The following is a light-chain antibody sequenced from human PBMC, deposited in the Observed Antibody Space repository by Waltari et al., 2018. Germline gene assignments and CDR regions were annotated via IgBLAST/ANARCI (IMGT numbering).Light chain of an antibody. Sequence: QSVLTQPPSVSAAPGQKVTISCSGSSSNIGNNYVSWYQQLPGTAPKLLIYDNNKRPSGIPDRFSGSKSGTSATLGSTGLQTGDEADYYCGTWDSSLSAAVFGGGTKLTVL. CDR2: DNN. V-gene: IGLV1-51*01. J-gene: IGLJ3*02. CDR1: SSNIGNNY. CDR3: GTWDSSLSAAV.